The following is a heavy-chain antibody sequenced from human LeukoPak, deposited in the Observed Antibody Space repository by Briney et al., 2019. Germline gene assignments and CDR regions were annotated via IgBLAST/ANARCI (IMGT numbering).Heavy chain of an antibody. CDR3: AKVGGTGTRFDY. CDR2: ISGSGTGT. J-gene: IGHJ4*02. D-gene: IGHD1-7*01. V-gene: IGHV3-23*01. Sequence: GGSLRLSCAASGFTFSSSAMSWVRQTPGKGLYWVSAISGSGTGTYYADSVKGRFTISRDNSKNTLYLQMNSLRAEDTAVYYCAKVGGTGTRFDYWGQGTLVTVSS. CDR1: GFTFSSSA.